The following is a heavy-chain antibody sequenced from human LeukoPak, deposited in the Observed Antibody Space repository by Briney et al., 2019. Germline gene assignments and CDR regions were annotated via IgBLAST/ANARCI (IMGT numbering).Heavy chain of an antibody. V-gene: IGHV3-33*01. Sequence: GWALRLSCAATGFTFSSYGMHWVRQAPGKGLDGVAVIWYDGSNKYFADSVKGRFTISRDNSKNTLYLQMNSLRAEDTAVYYCARDANWGFDAFDIWGQGTMVTVSS. CDR2: IWYDGSNK. J-gene: IGHJ3*02. CDR3: ARDANWGFDAFDI. D-gene: IGHD7-27*01. CDR1: GFTFSSYG.